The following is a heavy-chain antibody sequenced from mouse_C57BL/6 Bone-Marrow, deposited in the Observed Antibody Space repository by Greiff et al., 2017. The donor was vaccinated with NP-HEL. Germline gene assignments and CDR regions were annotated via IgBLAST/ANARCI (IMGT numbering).Heavy chain of an antibody. V-gene: IGHV5-16*01. CDR1: GFTFSDYY. D-gene: IGHD2-4*01. CDR3: ARFYDYDEGLDY. Sequence: EVQRVESEGGLVQPGCSMKLSCTASGFTFSDYYMAWVRQVPEKGLEWVANINYDGSSTYYLDSLKSRFIISRDNAKNILYLQMSSLKSEDTATYYCARFYDYDEGLDYWGQGTTLTVSS. J-gene: IGHJ2*01. CDR2: INYDGSST.